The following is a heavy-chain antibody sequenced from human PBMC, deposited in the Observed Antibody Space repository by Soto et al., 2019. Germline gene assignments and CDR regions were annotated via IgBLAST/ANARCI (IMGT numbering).Heavy chain of an antibody. J-gene: IGHJ6*02. V-gene: IGHV3-48*01. CDR3: ARGGTTYYYYGMDV. CDR1: GFTFSGYS. CDR2: ISSSSSSM. D-gene: IGHD3-16*01. Sequence: EVLLVESGGDLVQPGGSLRLSCAASGFTFSGYSMSWVRQAPGKGLEWVSYISSSSSSMYYADSVKGRFTISRDNAKNSLCLQMDSLRAEDTAVYYCARGGTTYYYYGMDVWGQGTTVTVSS.